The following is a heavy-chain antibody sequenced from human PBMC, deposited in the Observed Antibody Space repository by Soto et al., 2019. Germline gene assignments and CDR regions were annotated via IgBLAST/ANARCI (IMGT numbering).Heavy chain of an antibody. J-gene: IGHJ6*02. V-gene: IGHV4-30-2*01. CDR1: GGSISSGGYS. CDR2: IYHSGST. CDR3: ARARGNYYGSGSYKYYYYYYGMDV. Sequence: SETLSLTCAVSGGSISSGGYSWSWIRQPPGKGLEWIGYIYHSGSTYYNPSLKSRVTISVDRSKNQFSLKLSSVTAADTAVYYCARARGNYYGSGSYKYYYYYYGMDVWGQGTTVTVSS. D-gene: IGHD3-10*01.